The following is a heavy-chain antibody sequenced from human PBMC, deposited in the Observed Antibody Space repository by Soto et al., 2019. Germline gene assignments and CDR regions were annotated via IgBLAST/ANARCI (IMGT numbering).Heavy chain of an antibody. J-gene: IGHJ6*02. CDR1: GASISSSSYY. Sequence: QLQLHESGPGLVKPSETLSLTCTVSGASISSSSYYWGWIRQPPGKVLEWIGSIYYSGSTYYNPSLMSRVTISVDTSKNQFSLKLSSVTAADTALYYCARLNAGTTYYYYGMDVWGQGTTVTVSS. CDR2: IYYSGST. D-gene: IGHD1-7*01. V-gene: IGHV4-39*01. CDR3: ARLNAGTTYYYYGMDV.